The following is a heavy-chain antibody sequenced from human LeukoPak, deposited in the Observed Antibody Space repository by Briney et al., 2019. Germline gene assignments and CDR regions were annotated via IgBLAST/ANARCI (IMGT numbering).Heavy chain of an antibody. V-gene: IGHV4-34*01. J-gene: IGHJ4*02. Sequence: SETLSLTCAVYGGSFSGYYWSWIRQPPGKGLEWIGEINHSGSTNYNPSLKSRVTISVDTSKNQFSLKLSSVTAADTAVYYCAREVTGIAVAGRTDLFDYWGQGTLVTVSS. D-gene: IGHD6-19*01. CDR1: GGSFSGYY. CDR3: AREVTGIAVAGRTDLFDY. CDR2: INHSGST.